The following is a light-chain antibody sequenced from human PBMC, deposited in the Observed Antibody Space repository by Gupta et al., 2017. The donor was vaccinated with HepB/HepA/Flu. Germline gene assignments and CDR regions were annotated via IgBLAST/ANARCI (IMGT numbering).Light chain of an antibody. Sequence: EIVLTQSPGTLSLSPGERATLSCRASQSVSSSYLAWYQQRPGQAPRLLIYGASSRATGISDRFSGSGSGTDFTLTISRLEPEDFAVYYCQQYCSSPWTFGQGTKVEIK. CDR3: QQYCSSPWT. V-gene: IGKV3-20*01. CDR2: GAS. CDR1: QSVSSSY. J-gene: IGKJ1*01.